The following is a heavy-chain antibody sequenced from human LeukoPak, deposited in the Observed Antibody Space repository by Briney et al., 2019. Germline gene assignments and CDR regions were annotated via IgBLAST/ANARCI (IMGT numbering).Heavy chain of an antibody. J-gene: IGHJ4*02. CDR1: GYTFTSYG. D-gene: IGHD1-1*01. Sequence: ASVKVSCKASGYTFTSYGISWVRQSPGQGLEWMGWISAYNGNTNSAQKLQGRVTMTTDTSTSTAYMELRSLRSDDTAVYYCARDRLNPGGACLDYWGQGTLVTVSS. CDR2: ISAYNGNT. CDR3: ARDRLNPGGACLDY. V-gene: IGHV1-18*01.